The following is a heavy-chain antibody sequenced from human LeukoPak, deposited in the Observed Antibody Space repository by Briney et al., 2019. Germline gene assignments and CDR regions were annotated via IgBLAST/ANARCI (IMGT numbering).Heavy chain of an antibody. CDR2: INHSGST. CDR1: GGSFSGYY. V-gene: IGHV4-34*01. CDR3: ARGQGVRGVHCFDY. Sequence: SETLSLTCAVYGGSFSGYYWSWIRQPPGKGLEWIGEINHSGSTNYNPSLKSRVTISVDTSKNQFSLKLSSVTAADTAVYYCARGQGVRGVHCFDYWGQGTLVTVSS. J-gene: IGHJ4*02. D-gene: IGHD3-10*01.